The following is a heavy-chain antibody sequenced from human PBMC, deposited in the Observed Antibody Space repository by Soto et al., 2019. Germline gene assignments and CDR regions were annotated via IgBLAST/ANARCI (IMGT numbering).Heavy chain of an antibody. J-gene: IGHJ4*02. CDR2: VHHSGRS. V-gene: IGHV4-4*02. CDR1: GDSISNNNW. Sequence: QVQLQESGPGLTKPSGTLSLTCAVSGDSISNNNWWSWVRQPPGKGLEWIGEVHHSGRSNSNPSLKSRVTMSIDTSKNQFSLRLDSVTAADTAVYYCAHTIGSGSYIPYWGRGTLVTVSS. CDR3: AHTIGSGSYIPY. D-gene: IGHD3-10*01.